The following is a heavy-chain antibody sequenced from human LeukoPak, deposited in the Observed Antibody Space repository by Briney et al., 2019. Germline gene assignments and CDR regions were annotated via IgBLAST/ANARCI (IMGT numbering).Heavy chain of an antibody. CDR3: AKDGKNYFDY. CDR2: ISSRSGSSI. D-gene: IGHD1-26*01. J-gene: IGHJ4*02. Sequence: PGGSLRLSCAASGFTFGDYYMSWIRQAPGKGLEWVSYISSRSGSSIYYGDSVKGRFTTSRDNAKNSLYLQMNSLSAEDTALYYCAKDGKNYFDYWGQGTLVTVSS. CDR1: GFTFGDYY. V-gene: IGHV3-11*01.